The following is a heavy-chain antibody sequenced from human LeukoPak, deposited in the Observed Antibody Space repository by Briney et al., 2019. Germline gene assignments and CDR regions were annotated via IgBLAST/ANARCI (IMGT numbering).Heavy chain of an antibody. D-gene: IGHD3-22*01. Sequence: GGSLRLSCAASGFTFSSYAMSWVRQAPGKGLEWVSAISGSGGSTYYADSVKGRFTISRDNSKNTLYLQMNSLRAENSAVYYCAKAPPRTTYYYDSSGYPPDYWGQGTLVTVSS. V-gene: IGHV3-23*01. J-gene: IGHJ4*02. CDR1: GFTFSSYA. CDR2: ISGSGGST. CDR3: AKAPPRTTYYYDSSGYPPDY.